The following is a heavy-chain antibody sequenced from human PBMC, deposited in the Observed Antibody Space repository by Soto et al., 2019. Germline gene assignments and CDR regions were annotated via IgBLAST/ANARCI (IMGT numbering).Heavy chain of an antibody. J-gene: IGHJ6*02. CDR3: ATYSGYDHQDNYYYYGMDV. CDR1: GDSVSSNSAA. V-gene: IGHV6-1*01. D-gene: IGHD5-12*01. Sequence: SQTLSLTCAISGDSVSSNSAAWNWIRQSPSRGLEWLGRTYYRSKWYNDYAVSVKSRITINPDTSKNQFSLQLNSVTPEDTAVYYCATYSGYDHQDNYYYYGMDVWGQGTTVTVSS. CDR2: TYYRSKWYN.